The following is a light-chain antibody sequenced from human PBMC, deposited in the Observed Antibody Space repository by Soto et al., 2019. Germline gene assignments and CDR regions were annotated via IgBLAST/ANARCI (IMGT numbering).Light chain of an antibody. V-gene: IGKV1-17*01. CDR2: VAS. CDR1: QGIRNY. Sequence: IQMTQSPSSLSASVGDTVTVTCRASQGIRNYLNWFQQKPGKAPKRLISVASTLQSGVPSRFSGSGSGTEFTLTISSLQPEDSATYYCLQHNTYPYTFGQGPKLEIK. J-gene: IGKJ2*01. CDR3: LQHNTYPYT.